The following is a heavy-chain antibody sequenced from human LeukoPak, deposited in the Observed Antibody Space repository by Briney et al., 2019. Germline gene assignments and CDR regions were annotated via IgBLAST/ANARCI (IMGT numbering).Heavy chain of an antibody. CDR1: GFTFSSYA. Sequence: GGSLRLSCAASGFTFSSYAMHWVRQAPGKGLEWVTFIRNDGSNKYYADSVKGRFTISRDNSKNTLYLQMNSLRAEDTAVYYCAKDLGVGSGSYYIFDYWGQGTLVTVSS. CDR2: IRNDGSNK. CDR3: AKDLGVGSGSYYIFDY. J-gene: IGHJ4*02. D-gene: IGHD3-10*01. V-gene: IGHV3-30*02.